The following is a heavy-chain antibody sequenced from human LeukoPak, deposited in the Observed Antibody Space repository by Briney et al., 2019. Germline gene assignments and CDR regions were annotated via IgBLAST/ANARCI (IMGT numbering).Heavy chain of an antibody. D-gene: IGHD1-14*01. CDR3: ARGSITDY. J-gene: IGHJ4*02. V-gene: IGHV1-8*01. CDR1: GYTFTSYE. Sequence: AAVKVSCKASGYTFTSYEINEVRQATGQGLEWMGWMNPNSGNTGYAQKLQGRVTMTRNTSISTAYMELSSVRSEDTAVYYCARGSITDYWGQGSLVTVSS. CDR2: MNPNSGNT.